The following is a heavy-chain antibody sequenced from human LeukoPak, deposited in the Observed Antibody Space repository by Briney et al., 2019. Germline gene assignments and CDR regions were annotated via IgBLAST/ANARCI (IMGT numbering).Heavy chain of an antibody. CDR1: GFTFSGYY. V-gene: IGHV3-11*01. CDR2: ISGSVRSI. J-gene: IGHJ3*02. D-gene: IGHD3-22*01. CDR3: TRGNTMVVVPDAFDI. Sequence: PGGSLRLSCTASGFTFSGYYMSWVRRAPGGGLESVSYISGSVRSISYADSVKGRFTVSRDNDKNSLYLQMNSLRAEDTAVYYCTRGNTMVVVPDAFDIWGHGTMVTVSS.